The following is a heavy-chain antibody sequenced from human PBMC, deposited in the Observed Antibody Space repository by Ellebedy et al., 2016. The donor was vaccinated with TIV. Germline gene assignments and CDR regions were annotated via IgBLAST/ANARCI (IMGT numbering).Heavy chain of an antibody. CDR3: ARARSSGWLHTPDY. CDR1: GYTFTSYF. D-gene: IGHD6-19*01. J-gene: IGHJ4*02. V-gene: IGHV1-46*04. CDR2: INPSVGST. Sequence: AASVKVSCKASGYTFTSYFMHWVRQAPGQGLEWMGIINPSVGSTTYAQKLQGRVTMTRDTSTSTVYMELSSLRYEDTAVYYCARARSSGWLHTPDYWGQGTLVTVSS.